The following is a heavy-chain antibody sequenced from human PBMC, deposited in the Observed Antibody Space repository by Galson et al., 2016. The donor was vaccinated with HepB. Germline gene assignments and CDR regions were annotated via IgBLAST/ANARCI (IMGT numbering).Heavy chain of an antibody. D-gene: IGHD6-19*01. Sequence: QSGAEVKKPGESLRISCMGSGYNFITYWISWVRQMPGKGLEWMGSIDPSVSYTNYSPSFQGHVTISTDRSISTAYLQWSSLKASDTAIYYCAIRLYSSGSFDYWGQGTLVTVSS. J-gene: IGHJ4*02. CDR2: IDPSVSYT. V-gene: IGHV5-10-1*01. CDR3: AIRLYSSGSFDY. CDR1: GYNFITYW.